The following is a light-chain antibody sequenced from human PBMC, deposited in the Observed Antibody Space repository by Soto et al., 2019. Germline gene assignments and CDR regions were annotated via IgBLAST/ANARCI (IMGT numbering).Light chain of an antibody. V-gene: IGLV1-44*01. J-gene: IGLJ3*02. CDR3: AAWDDSLNGPV. CDR1: SSNIGSNA. CDR2: SNN. Sequence: QSVLTQPPSPSGTPGQRVTISCSGSSSNIGSNAVNWYQQLPGTAPKLLIFSNNQRTSGVPDRFSGSKSGTSASLAISGLQSGDEADYYCAAWDDSLNGPVFGGGTKLTV.